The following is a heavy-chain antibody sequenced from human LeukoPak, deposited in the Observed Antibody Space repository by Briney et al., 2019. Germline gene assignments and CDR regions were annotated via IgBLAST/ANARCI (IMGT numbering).Heavy chain of an antibody. D-gene: IGHD1-26*01. CDR1: GYTFTGRY. CDR3: AREVGGSYYGDYGWC. Sequence: ASVKVSCKASGYTFTGRYIHWVRQAPGQGLEWMGWINPDCGSTNYAQKFQGRVTMTRDTSISTAYMELSRLRSDDTAVYYCAREVGGSYYGDYGWCWGQGTLVTVSS. V-gene: IGHV1-2*02. J-gene: IGHJ4*02. CDR2: INPDCGST.